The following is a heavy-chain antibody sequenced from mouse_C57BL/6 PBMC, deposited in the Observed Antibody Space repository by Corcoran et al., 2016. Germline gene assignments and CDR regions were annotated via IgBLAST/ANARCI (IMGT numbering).Heavy chain of an antibody. J-gene: IGHJ3*01. V-gene: IGHV1-26*01. Sequence: EVQLQQSGPELVKPGASVKISCKASGYTFTDYYMHWVKQSHGKSLEWIGDINPNNGGTSYNQKFKGKATLTVDKSSSTAYMELRSLTSEDSAVYYCARYYYGSSSFAYWGQGTLVTVSA. CDR2: INPNNGGT. CDR3: ARYYYGSSSFAY. D-gene: IGHD1-1*01. CDR1: GYTFTDYY.